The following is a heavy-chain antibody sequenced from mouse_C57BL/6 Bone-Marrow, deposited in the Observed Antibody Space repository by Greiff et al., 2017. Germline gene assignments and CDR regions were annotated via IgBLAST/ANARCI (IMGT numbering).Heavy chain of an antibody. CDR2: LDPENGDT. CDR3: TTADYYGSSSGY. V-gene: IGHV14-4*01. CDR1: GFNIKDDY. D-gene: IGHD1-1*01. J-gene: IGHJ2*01. Sequence: VQLQQSGAELVRPGASVKLSCTASGFNIKDDYMHWVKQRPEQGLEWIGWLDPENGDTEYASKFQGKATITADTSSNTAYLQLSSLTSEDTAVYYCTTADYYGSSSGYWGQGTTLTVSS.